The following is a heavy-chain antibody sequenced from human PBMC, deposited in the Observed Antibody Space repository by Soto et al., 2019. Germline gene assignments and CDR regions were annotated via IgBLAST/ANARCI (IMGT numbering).Heavy chain of an antibody. CDR2: ISYDGSNK. J-gene: IGHJ6*02. CDR1: GFIFNSYG. Sequence: QVQLVESGGGVVQPGRSLRLSCAASGFIFNSYGMHWVRQAPGKGLEWVALISYDGSNKYYADSVKGRFTISRDNSKNTLYLQMNSLGGEDKAVYYWAKEKGSWVDGMDVWGQGTTVTVSS. D-gene: IGHD6-13*01. CDR3: AKEKGSWVDGMDV. V-gene: IGHV3-30*18.